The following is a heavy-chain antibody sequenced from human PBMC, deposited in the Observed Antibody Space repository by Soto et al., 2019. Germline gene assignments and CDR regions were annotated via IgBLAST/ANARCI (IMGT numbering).Heavy chain of an antibody. Sequence: QVQLVQSGAEVKKPGSSVKVSCKASGYTFSNYYMHWVRQVPGHGLEWMGIINPSGGGTTYAQRFRGRLTVTRDTSTSTVYMELSRLRSDDTAIYFCARAPQYGSAGYYYNFWGQGTLVTVSS. V-gene: IGHV1-46*01. CDR2: INPSGGGT. D-gene: IGHD3-10*01. CDR1: GYTFSNYY. J-gene: IGHJ4*02. CDR3: ARAPQYGSAGYYYNF.